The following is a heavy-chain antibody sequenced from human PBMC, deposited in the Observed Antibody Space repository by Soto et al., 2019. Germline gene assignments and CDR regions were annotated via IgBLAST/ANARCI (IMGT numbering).Heavy chain of an antibody. Sequence: QMQLVQSGAEVKKPGSSVKVSCKASGGTFGNLGISWLRQAPGQGLEWMGGNIPIFDNPHYAEKFRDSHTITADATSTAYSELTSPSSEDTATYYCARDREDGSGTNYNGCDSWGQGTRVTVSS. CDR3: ARDREDGSGTNYNGCDS. V-gene: IGHV1-69*01. D-gene: IGHD3-10*01. CDR1: GGTFGNLG. J-gene: IGHJ5*01. CDR2: NIPIFDNP.